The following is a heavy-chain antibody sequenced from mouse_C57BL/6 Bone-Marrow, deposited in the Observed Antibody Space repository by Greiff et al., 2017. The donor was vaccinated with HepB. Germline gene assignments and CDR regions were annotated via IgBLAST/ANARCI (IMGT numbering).Heavy chain of an antibody. D-gene: IGHD1-1*01. CDR3: TTYTTVVAGNAMDY. J-gene: IGHJ4*01. CDR1: GFNIKDDY. CDR2: IDPENGDT. V-gene: IGHV14-4*01. Sequence: VQLKESGAELVRPGASVKLSCTASGFNIKDDYMHWVKQRPEQGLEWIGWIDPENGDTEYASKFQGKATITADTSSNTADLQLSSLTSEDTAVYYCTTYTTVVAGNAMDYWGQGTSVTVSS.